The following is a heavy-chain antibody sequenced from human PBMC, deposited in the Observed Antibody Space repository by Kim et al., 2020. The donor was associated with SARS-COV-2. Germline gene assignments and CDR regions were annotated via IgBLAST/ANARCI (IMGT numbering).Heavy chain of an antibody. Sequence: SETLSLTCTVSGGSISSGGYYWSWIRQHPGKGLEWIGYIYYSGSTYYNPSLKSRVTISVDTSKNQFSLKLSSVTAADTAVYYCARDPYGSGSYPEGMDVWGQGTTVTVSS. CDR1: GGSISSGGYY. J-gene: IGHJ6*02. CDR2: IYYSGST. CDR3: ARDPYGSGSYPEGMDV. V-gene: IGHV4-31*03. D-gene: IGHD3-10*01.